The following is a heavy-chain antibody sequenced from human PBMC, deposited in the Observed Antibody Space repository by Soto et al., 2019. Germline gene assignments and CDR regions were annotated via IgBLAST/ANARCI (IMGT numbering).Heavy chain of an antibody. CDR2: ISYDGSNK. J-gene: IGHJ4*02. CDR1: GFTFSSYG. Sequence: QVQLVESGGGVVQPGRSLRLSCAASGFTFSSYGMHWVRQAPGKGLEGVAVISYDGSNKYYADSVKGRFTISRDNSKNTLYLQMNSLRAEDTAVYYCAKAHDSSGYDRLDYWGQGTLVTVSS. CDR3: AKAHDSSGYDRLDY. V-gene: IGHV3-30*18. D-gene: IGHD3-22*01.